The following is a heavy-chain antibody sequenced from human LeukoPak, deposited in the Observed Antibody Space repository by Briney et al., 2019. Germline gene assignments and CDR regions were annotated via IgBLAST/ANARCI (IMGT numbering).Heavy chain of an antibody. V-gene: IGHV3-11*01. Sequence: PGGSLRLSCAASGFTFSDYYMSWIRQAPGKGLEWVSYISSSGSTKYYADSVKGRFTISRDNAKNSLYLQMNSLRAEDTAVYYCARDYYYDSSSYPGYWGQGTLVTVSS. CDR2: ISSSGSTK. CDR3: ARDYYYDSSSYPGY. D-gene: IGHD3-22*01. CDR1: GFTFSDYY. J-gene: IGHJ4*02.